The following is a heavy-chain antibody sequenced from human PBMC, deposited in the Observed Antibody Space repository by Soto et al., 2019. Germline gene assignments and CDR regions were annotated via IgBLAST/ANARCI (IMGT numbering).Heavy chain of an antibody. J-gene: IGHJ4*02. Sequence: QVQLVQSGAEVKKPGASVKVSCKASGYTFTSYYMHCVRQAPGQGLEWMGIINPSGRSTSYAQKFRGAVTMTRDTSTSTVYMELSGLRSEDTAVYFCAREEGSWYQAPFDYWGQGTLVTVSS. D-gene: IGHD6-13*01. V-gene: IGHV1-46*01. CDR1: GYTFTSYY. CDR3: AREEGSWYQAPFDY. CDR2: INPSGRST.